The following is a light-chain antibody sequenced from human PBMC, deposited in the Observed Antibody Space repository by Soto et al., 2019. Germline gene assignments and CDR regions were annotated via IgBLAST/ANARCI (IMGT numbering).Light chain of an antibody. CDR3: SSYTTLNTVI. V-gene: IGLV2-14*03. Sequence: QSALTQPASVSVSPGQSITLSCTGSSSDVGSSNYVSWYQQLPGKAPKLIIFDVNNRPSGVSDRFSGSKSDNTASLTISWLQAEDEADYYCSSYTTLNTVIFGGGTKLTVL. J-gene: IGLJ2*01. CDR1: SSDVGSSNY. CDR2: DVN.